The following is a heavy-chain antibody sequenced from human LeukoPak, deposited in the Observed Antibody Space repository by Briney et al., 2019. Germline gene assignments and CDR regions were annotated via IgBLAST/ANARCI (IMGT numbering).Heavy chain of an antibody. V-gene: IGHV1-8*03. D-gene: IGHD3-3*01. CDR1: GYTFTSYD. CDR3: ARGNYDFWSGYLNWFDP. J-gene: IGHJ5*02. Sequence: EASVKVSCKASGYTFTSYDINWVRQATGQGLEWMGWMNPNSGNTGYAQKFQGRVTITRNTSISTAYMDLSSLRSEDTAVYYCARGNYDFWSGYLNWFDPWGQGTLVTVSS. CDR2: MNPNSGNT.